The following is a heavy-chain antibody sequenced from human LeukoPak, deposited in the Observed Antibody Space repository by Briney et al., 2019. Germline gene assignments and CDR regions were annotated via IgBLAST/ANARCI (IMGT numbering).Heavy chain of an antibody. CDR3: ARDSPGYFDY. J-gene: IGHJ4*02. CDR2: IHASGST. V-gene: IGHV4-61*02. Sequence: PSETLSLTCTVSGGSISSGSYYWSWIRQPAGKGLEWIGRIHASGSTNYNPSLKSRVTISTDTSKNQFSLKLTSVTAADTAVYYCARDSPGYFDYWGQGTLVTVSS. CDR1: GGSISSGSYY.